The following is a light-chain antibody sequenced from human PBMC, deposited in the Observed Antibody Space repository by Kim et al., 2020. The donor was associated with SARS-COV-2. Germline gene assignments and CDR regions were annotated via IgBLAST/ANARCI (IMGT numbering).Light chain of an antibody. CDR3: QVWDSSTGV. J-gene: IGLJ1*01. V-gene: IGLV3-9*01. CDR2: NDN. CDR1: DMGRKT. Sequence: GAPGQTAVIAGWGNDMGRKTVHWYQQKAGQAPVLVIYNDNKRPSGIPGRFSGANSGNTATLTISRAQAGDEGYYYCQVWDSSTGVFGTGTKVTVL.